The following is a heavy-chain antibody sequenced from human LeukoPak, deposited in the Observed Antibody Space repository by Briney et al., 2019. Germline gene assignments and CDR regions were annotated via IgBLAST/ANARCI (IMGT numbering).Heavy chain of an antibody. D-gene: IGHD2-2*01. Sequence: ASVKVSCKASGYTFTGYYMHWVRQAPGQGLEWMGWINPNSGGTNYAQKFQGRVTMTRVTSISTAYMELRRLRSDDTAVYYCARGRLGYCSSTSCYRFASFDYWGQGTLVTVSS. CDR1: GYTFTGYY. CDR3: ARGRLGYCSSTSCYRFASFDY. CDR2: INPNSGGT. V-gene: IGHV1-2*02. J-gene: IGHJ4*02.